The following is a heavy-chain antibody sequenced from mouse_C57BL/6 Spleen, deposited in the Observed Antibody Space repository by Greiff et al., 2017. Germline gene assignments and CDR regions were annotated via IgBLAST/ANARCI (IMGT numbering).Heavy chain of an antibody. V-gene: IGHV1-80*01. CDR3: SRPYDYDGAWFAY. J-gene: IGHJ3*01. D-gene: IGHD2-4*01. CDR2: IYPGDGDT. CDR1: GYAFSSYW. Sequence: VQLQESGAELVKPGASVKISCKASGYAFSSYWMNWVKQRPGKGLEWIGQIYPGDGDTNYNGKFKGKAILTSDKSSSTAYMQLSSLTSEDSAVYFWSRPYDYDGAWFAYWGQGTLVTVSA.